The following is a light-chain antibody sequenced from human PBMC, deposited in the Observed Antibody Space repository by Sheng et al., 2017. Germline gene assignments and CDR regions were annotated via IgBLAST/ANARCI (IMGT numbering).Light chain of an antibody. CDR1: SGHSSYA. Sequence: QLVLTQSPSASASLGASVKLTCTLSSGHSSYAVAWHQQQPXKGPRYLMKLNSDGSHSKGDGIPGRFSGSSSGAERYLTISSLQSEDEADYYCQTWGTGIGVFGGGTKLTVL. J-gene: IGLJ2*01. V-gene: IGLV4-69*01. CDR2: LNSDGSH. CDR3: QTWGTGIGV.